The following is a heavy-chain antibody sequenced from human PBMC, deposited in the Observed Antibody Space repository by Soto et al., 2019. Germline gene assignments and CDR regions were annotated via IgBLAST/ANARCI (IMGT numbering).Heavy chain of an antibody. J-gene: IGHJ6*02. CDR3: AREGPAPYYYYGMDV. CDR2: ISAYNGNT. V-gene: IGHV1-18*01. Sequence: GASVKVSCKASGYSFTTYGISWVRQAPGQGLEYMGWISAYNGNTNYAQKLQGRVTMTTDTSTSTAYMELRSLRSDDTAVYYCAREGPAPYYYYGMDVWGQGSTVNVS. CDR1: GYSFTTYG.